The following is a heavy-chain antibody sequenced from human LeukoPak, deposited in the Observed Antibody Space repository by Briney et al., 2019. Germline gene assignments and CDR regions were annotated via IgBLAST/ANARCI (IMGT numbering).Heavy chain of an antibody. CDR3: ARLSLYSSSWYPYYMDV. V-gene: IGHV4-59*01. CDR2: IYYSGST. Sequence: SETLSLTCTVSGGSISSYYWSWIRQPPGKGLEWIGYIYYSGSTNYNPSLKSRVTISVHTSKNQFSLRLSSVTAADTAVYYCARLSLYSSSWYPYYMDVWGKGTTVTVSS. J-gene: IGHJ6*03. D-gene: IGHD6-13*01. CDR1: GGSISSYY.